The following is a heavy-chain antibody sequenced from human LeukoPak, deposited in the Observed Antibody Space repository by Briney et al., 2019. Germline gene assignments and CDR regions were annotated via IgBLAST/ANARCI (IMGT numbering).Heavy chain of an antibody. D-gene: IGHD1-26*01. CDR2: IYHSGST. Sequence: SETLSLTSAVSGGSISSNNWWNWVRQPPGKGLEWIGEIYHSGSTNYNPSLKSRVSISVDKSKNQFSLNLTSVTAADTAVYYCARPIVGATDVFDIWGQGTMVTVSS. V-gene: IGHV4-4*02. J-gene: IGHJ3*02. CDR3: ARPIVGATDVFDI. CDR1: GGSISSNNW.